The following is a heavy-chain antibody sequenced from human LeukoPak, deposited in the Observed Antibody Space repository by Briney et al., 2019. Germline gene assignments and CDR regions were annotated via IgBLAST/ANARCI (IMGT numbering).Heavy chain of an antibody. CDR1: GFIFSNSA. J-gene: IGHJ4*02. CDR2: ISGSGGST. D-gene: IGHD5-18*01. V-gene: IGHV3-23*01. CDR3: AKARSGTYNYDFDY. Sequence: GGSLRLSCAASGFIFSNSAMSWVRQAPGKGLEWVSGISGSGGSTYYADSVKGRFTISRDNSRSTLYVQMNSLSADDTAIYYCAKARSGTYNYDFDYWSQGALLTVSS.